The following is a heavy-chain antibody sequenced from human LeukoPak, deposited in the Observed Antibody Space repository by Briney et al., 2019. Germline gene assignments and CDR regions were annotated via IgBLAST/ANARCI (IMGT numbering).Heavy chain of an antibody. D-gene: IGHD3-9*01. CDR2: INPNSGGT. J-gene: IGHJ4*02. Sequence: ASVKVSCKASGYTFTGYYMHWVRQAPGQGLEWMGWINPNSGGTNYAQKFQGRVTMTRDTSISTAYMELSRLRSDDTAVYYCVRGEGVYDILTGYLGYWGQGTLVTVSS. CDR3: VRGEGVYDILTGYLGY. V-gene: IGHV1-2*02. CDR1: GYTFTGYY.